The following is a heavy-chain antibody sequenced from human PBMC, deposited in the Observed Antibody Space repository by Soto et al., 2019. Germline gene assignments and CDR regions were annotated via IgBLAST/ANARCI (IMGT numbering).Heavy chain of an antibody. V-gene: IGHV3-21*01. CDR1: GFTFSSYS. D-gene: IGHD6-19*01. Sequence: EVQLVESGGGLVKPGGSLRLSCAASGFTFSSYSMIWVRQAPGKGLEWVSSISSSSNYIYYADSVQGRFTISRDNGKNSLYRQMNSLRAEDTAVYYCARTSGWKYTGHSQHWGQGTLVSVSS. CDR2: ISSSSNYI. CDR3: ARTSGWKYTGHSQH. J-gene: IGHJ1*01.